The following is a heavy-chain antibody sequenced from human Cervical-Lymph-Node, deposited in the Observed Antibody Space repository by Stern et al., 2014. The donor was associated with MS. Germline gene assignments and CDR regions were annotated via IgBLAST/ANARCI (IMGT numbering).Heavy chain of an antibody. CDR2: LFSNDEK. Sequence: QITLKESGPVLVKPTETLTLTCTVSGFSLSNARMGVSWIRQPPGKALEWLAPLFSNDEKSYITSLKSRFTISKDTSKSQVVLTMTNMDPVDTATYYCARMRYSSSWWEGYYFDYWGQGTLVTVSS. D-gene: IGHD6-13*01. CDR1: GFSLSNARMG. CDR3: ARMRYSSSWWEGYYFDY. V-gene: IGHV2-26*01. J-gene: IGHJ4*02.